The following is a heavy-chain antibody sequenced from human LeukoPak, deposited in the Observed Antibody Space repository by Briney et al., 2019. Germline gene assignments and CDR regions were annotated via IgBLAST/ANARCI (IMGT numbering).Heavy chain of an antibody. V-gene: IGHV4-28*01. D-gene: IGHD2-2*01. Sequence: PSETPSLTCAVSGYSISSSNWWGWIRQPPGKGLEWIGYIYYSGSTYYNPSLKSRVTMSVDTSKNQFSLKLSSVTAVDTAVYYCARTPYCSSTSCYYGYFDLWGRGTLVTVSS. CDR1: GYSISSSNW. J-gene: IGHJ2*01. CDR2: IYYSGST. CDR3: ARTPYCSSTSCYYGYFDL.